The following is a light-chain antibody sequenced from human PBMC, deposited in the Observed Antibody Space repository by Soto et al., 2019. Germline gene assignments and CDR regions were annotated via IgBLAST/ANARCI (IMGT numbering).Light chain of an antibody. CDR1: RDISNY. V-gene: IGKV1-33*01. CDR3: QQYDNLSGT. CDR2: DAS. Sequence: DIQMTHSPSSLSASVGDRFTITCQASRDISNYLNWYQQKPGKAPKLLIYDASNLETGVPSRFSGSGSGTDFTFTISSLQPEDIATYYCQQYDNLSGTFGGGTKVEIK. J-gene: IGKJ4*01.